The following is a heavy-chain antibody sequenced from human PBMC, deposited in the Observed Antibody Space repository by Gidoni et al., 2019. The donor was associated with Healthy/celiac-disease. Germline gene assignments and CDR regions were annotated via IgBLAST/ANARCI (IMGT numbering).Heavy chain of an antibody. J-gene: IGHJ4*02. CDR1: GFSLSTSGMC. V-gene: IGHV2-70*15. D-gene: IGHD6-13*01. Sequence: QVTLRESGPALVKPTQTLTLTCTFSGFSLSTSGMCVIWIRQPPGKALEWLARIDWDDDKYYSTSLKTRLTISKDTSKNQVVLTMTNMDPVDTATYYCARAVFIAAAGNFDYWGQGTLVTVSS. CDR2: IDWDDDK. CDR3: ARAVFIAAAGNFDY.